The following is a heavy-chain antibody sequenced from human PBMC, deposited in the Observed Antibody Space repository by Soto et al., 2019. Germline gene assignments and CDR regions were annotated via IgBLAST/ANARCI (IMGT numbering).Heavy chain of an antibody. D-gene: IGHD3-16*02. Sequence: ASVTVSCKASVYTFTSYGISWVRQAPGQGLEWMGWISAYNGNTNYAQKLQGRVTITRDTSASTAYMELSSLRSEDTAVYYCATAIADDAFDIWGRGTMVTVS. CDR2: ISAYNGNT. J-gene: IGHJ3*02. CDR1: VYTFTSYG. V-gene: IGHV1-18*01. CDR3: ATAIADDAFDI.